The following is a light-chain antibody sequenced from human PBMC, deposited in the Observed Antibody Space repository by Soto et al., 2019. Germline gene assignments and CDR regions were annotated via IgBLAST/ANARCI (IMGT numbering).Light chain of an antibody. CDR3: SSYTSSDIVL. Sequence: QSALTQPASVSGSPGQSITLSGTGTTSDVGAYNYVSWYQQHPGKAPKLIIYEVFDRPSGVSNRVSGSKSGNTASLTISVLQAEDDADYYRSSYTSSDIVLFGGGTKLTVL. J-gene: IGLJ2*01. V-gene: IGLV2-14*01. CDR1: TSDVGAYNY. CDR2: EVF.